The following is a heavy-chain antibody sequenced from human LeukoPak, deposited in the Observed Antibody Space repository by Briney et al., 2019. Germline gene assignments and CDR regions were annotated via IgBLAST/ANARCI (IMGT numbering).Heavy chain of an antibody. CDR1: GGSISSYY. V-gene: IGHV4-59*08. Sequence: SETLSLTCTVSGGSISSYYWSWTRQPPGKGLEWIGYIYYSGSTNYNPSLKSRVTISVDTSKDQFSLKLSSVTAADTAVYYCARHPRIPQMYYFDYWGQGTLVTVSS. J-gene: IGHJ4*02. CDR3: ARHPRIPQMYYFDY. CDR2: IYYSGST.